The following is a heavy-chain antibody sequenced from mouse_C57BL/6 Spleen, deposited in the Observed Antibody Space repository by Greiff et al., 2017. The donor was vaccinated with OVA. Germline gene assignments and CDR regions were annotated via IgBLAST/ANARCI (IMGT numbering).Heavy chain of an antibody. Sequence: QVQLQQPGAELVKPGASVKLSCKASGYTFTSYWMPWVKQRPGQGLEWIGEIDPSDSYTNYNQQFKGKATSTVHTSSRTAYMQLSNLTAEDSAVYYCARGGGYGGYSSYYAMDYWGQGTSVTVSS. CDR3: ARGGGYGGYSSYYAMDY. V-gene: IGHV1-50*01. CDR1: GYTFTSYW. D-gene: IGHD2-3*01. J-gene: IGHJ4*01. CDR2: IDPSDSYT.